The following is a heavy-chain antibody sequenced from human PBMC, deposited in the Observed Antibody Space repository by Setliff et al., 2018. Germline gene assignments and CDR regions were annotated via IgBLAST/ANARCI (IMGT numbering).Heavy chain of an antibody. V-gene: IGHV1-69*13. Sequence: ASVTVSCKASGGTFRSDGFNWVRQAPGQGLEWMGRVIPVFRTANYAQKFQGRVTISADESTRTAYMELSSLRFEDTALYYCARDTRDKFDTSGYYLSFDSWGQGTLVTVSS. J-gene: IGHJ4*02. D-gene: IGHD3-22*01. CDR2: VIPVFRTA. CDR1: GGTFRSDG. CDR3: ARDTRDKFDTSGYYLSFDS.